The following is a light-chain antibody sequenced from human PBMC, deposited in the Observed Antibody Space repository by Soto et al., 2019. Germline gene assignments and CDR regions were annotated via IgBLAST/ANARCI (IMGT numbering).Light chain of an antibody. V-gene: IGKV3-11*01. J-gene: IGKJ1*01. CDR2: DVS. Sequence: EIVLTQSPATLSLSPGEGATLSCMARQSITNYLAWYQQKPGQAPRLLIYDVSNRASGIPARFSGSGSGTDFTLTISSLEPEDFAVYYCQQRSNWPRTFGQGTKVDI. CDR1: QSITNY. CDR3: QQRSNWPRT.